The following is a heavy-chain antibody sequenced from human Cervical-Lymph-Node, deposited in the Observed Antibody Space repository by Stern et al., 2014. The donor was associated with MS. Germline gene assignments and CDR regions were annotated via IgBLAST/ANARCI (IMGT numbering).Heavy chain of an antibody. CDR2: IIPIFGTA. J-gene: IGHJ6*02. CDR3: AREGSSGYYYDYYYYGMDV. CDR1: GGTFSSYA. D-gene: IGHD3-22*01. Sequence: QLVQSGAEVKKPGSSVKVSCKASGGTFSSYAISWVRQAPGQGLEWMGGIIPIFGTANYAQKFQGRVTITADESTSTAYMELSSLRSEDTAVYYCAREGSSGYYYDYYYYGMDVWGQGTTVTVSS. V-gene: IGHV1-69*01.